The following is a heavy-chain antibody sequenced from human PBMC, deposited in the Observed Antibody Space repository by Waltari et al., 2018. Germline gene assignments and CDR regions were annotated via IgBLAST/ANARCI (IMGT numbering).Heavy chain of an antibody. CDR3: ARTDYYPSLVQDC. D-gene: IGHD3-10*01. CDR2: ISSSGSTI. V-gene: IGHV3-48*03. J-gene: IGHJ4*02. CDR1: GFTFSSYE. Sequence: EVQLVESGGGLVQPGGSLRLSCAASGFTFSSYEMNWVRKAPGKGLEWVSYISSSGSTIYYADSVKGRFTISRDNAKNSLYLQMNSLRAEDTAVYYCARTDYYPSLVQDCWGQGTLVTVSS.